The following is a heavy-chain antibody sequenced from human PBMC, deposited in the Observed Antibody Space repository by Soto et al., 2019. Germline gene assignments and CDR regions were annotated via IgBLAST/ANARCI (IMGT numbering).Heavy chain of an antibody. CDR1: GFSLSTSGVG. CDR3: AHSISHLGELSLYHYFDY. V-gene: IGHV2-5*02. Sequence: QITLKESGPTLVKPTQTLTLTCTFSGFSLSTSGVGVGWIRQPPGKALEWLALIYWDDDKRYSPSLKSRLTITKDTSKNQVVLTMTNMDPVDTATYYCAHSISHLGELSLYHYFDYWGQGTLVTVFS. D-gene: IGHD3-16*02. CDR2: IYWDDDK. J-gene: IGHJ4*02.